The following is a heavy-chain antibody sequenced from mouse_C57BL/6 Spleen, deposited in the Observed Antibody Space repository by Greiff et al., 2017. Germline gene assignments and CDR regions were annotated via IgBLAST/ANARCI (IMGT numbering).Heavy chain of an antibody. J-gene: IGHJ1*03. CDR2: ISSGSSTI. D-gene: IGHD1-1*01. V-gene: IGHV5-17*01. CDR3: ARPPPYGSYWDFDV. CDR1: GFTFSDYG. Sequence: EVKLVESGGGLVKPGGSLKLSCAASGFTFSDYGMRWVRQAPEKGLEWVAYISSGSSTIYYADKVKGRFTISIDNAKNTLFLQMTSLRSEDTAMYYCARPPPYGSYWDFDVWGTGTTVTVSS.